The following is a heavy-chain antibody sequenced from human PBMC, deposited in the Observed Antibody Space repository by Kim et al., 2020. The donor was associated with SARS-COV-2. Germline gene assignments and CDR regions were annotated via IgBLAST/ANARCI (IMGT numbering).Heavy chain of an antibody. CDR2: ISANGANT. J-gene: IGHJ4*02. Sequence: GGSLRLSCVASGFTFSNFDMTWVRQAPGKGLEWVSVISANGANTYYADSVKGRFTISRDSSRNTLYLQMNSLRAEDTAIYFCARGGWLLLDYWGQGTLVTVSS. CDR1: GFTFSNFD. CDR3: ARGGWLLLDY. D-gene: IGHD2-15*01. V-gene: IGHV3-23*01.